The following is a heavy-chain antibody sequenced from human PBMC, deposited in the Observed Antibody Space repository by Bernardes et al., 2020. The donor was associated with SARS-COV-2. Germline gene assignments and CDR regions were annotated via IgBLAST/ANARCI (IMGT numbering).Heavy chain of an antibody. D-gene: IGHD2-2*01. V-gene: IGHV1-18*01. Sequence: ASVNVSCKASGYTFTSYGISWVRQAPGQGLEWMGWISAYNGNTNYAQKLQGRVTMTTDTSTSTAYMEPRSLRSDDTAVYYCARGIVVVPAEEINSYYYYYGVDVGGHGTTVSVSS. CDR3: ARGIVVVPAEEINSYYYYYGVDV. J-gene: IGHJ6*02. CDR2: ISAYNGNT. CDR1: GYTFTSYG.